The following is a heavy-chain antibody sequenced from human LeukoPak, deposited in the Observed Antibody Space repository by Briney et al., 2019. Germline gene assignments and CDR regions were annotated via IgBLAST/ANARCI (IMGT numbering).Heavy chain of an antibody. Sequence: PSETLSLTCTVSGGSISSSSYYWGWIRQPPGKGLEWIGSIYYSGSTYYNPSLKSRVTISVDTSKNQFSLKLSSVTAADTAVYYCAGPINDYGGNSYYFDYWGQGTLVTVSS. D-gene: IGHD4-23*01. CDR3: AGPINDYGGNSYYFDY. CDR2: IYYSGST. CDR1: GGSISSSSYY. V-gene: IGHV4-39*01. J-gene: IGHJ4*02.